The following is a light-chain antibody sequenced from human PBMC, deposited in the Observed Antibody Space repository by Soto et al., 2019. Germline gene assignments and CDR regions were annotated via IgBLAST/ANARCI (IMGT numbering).Light chain of an antibody. CDR1: SSDIGSYNY. CDR2: DVS. Sequence: QSALTQPASVSGSPGQSITISCTGTSSDIGSYNYVSWYQQHPGKAPKLMIYDVSNRPSGVSNRFSGSKSGNTASLSISGLQAEHEADYYCSAYTSSSTLVVFGGGTKVTV. J-gene: IGLJ2*01. V-gene: IGLV2-14*01. CDR3: SAYTSSSTLVV.